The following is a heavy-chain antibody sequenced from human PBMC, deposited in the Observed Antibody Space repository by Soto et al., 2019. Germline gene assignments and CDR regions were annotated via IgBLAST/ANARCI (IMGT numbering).Heavy chain of an antibody. Sequence: GGSLRLSCAASGFTFSSYAMSWVRQAPGKGLEWVSAISGSGGSTYYADSVKGRFTISRDNSKNTLYLQMNSLRAEDTAVYYCAKDLMNYDFWSGYCPTFDYWGQGTLVTVSS. D-gene: IGHD3-3*01. CDR1: GFTFSSYA. V-gene: IGHV3-23*01. CDR3: AKDLMNYDFWSGYCPTFDY. CDR2: ISGSGGST. J-gene: IGHJ4*02.